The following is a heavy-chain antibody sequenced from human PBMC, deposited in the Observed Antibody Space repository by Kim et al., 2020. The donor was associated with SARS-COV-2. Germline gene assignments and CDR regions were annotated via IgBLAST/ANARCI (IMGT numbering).Heavy chain of an antibody. V-gene: IGHV4-61*01. J-gene: IGHJ3*02. Sequence: SETLSHTCTVSGGSVSSGSYYWSWIRQPPGKGLEWIGYIYYSGSTNYNPSLKSRVTISVDTSKNQFSLKLSSVTAADTAVYYCARVTSGSYDAFDIWGQG. CDR1: GGSVSSGSYY. CDR2: IYYSGST. CDR3: ARVTSGSYDAFDI. D-gene: IGHD1-26*01.